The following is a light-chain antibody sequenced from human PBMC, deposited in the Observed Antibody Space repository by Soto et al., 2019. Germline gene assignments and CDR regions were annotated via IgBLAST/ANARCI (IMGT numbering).Light chain of an antibody. CDR3: QQYENLPRT. CDR1: QDISNY. Sequence: DIQMTQSPSSLSASVGDRVTITCQASQDISNYLNWYQQKPGKAPKLLIYDASNLETGVPSRFSGSGSGTDFTFTISSLQPEDIATYYCQQYENLPRTFGQGTKLEFK. CDR2: DAS. J-gene: IGKJ2*01. V-gene: IGKV1-33*01.